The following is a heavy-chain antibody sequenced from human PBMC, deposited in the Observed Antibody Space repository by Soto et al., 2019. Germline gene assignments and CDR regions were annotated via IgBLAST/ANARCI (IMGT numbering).Heavy chain of an antibody. J-gene: IGHJ6*03. CDR2: IWYDGSNK. CDR3: ARDWKNYGSGSNYMDV. Sequence: GGSLRLSCAASGFTFSSYGMHWVRQAPGKGLEWVAVIWYDGSNKYYADSVKGRFTISRDNSKNTLYLQMNSLRAEDTAVYYCARDWKNYGSGSNYMDVWGKGTTVTVSS. D-gene: IGHD3-10*01. CDR1: GFTFSSYG. V-gene: IGHV3-33*01.